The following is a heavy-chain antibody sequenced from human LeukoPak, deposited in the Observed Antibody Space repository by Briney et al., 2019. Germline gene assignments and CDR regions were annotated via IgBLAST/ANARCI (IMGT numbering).Heavy chain of an antibody. CDR3: ARDLYSYGHFDY. D-gene: IGHD5-18*01. V-gene: IGHV3-30-3*01. CDR1: GFTFSNYA. Sequence: GRSLRLSCAASGFTFSNYAMHWVRQAPGKGLEWVAVISYDGSNKYYADSVKGRFTISRDNSKNTLYLQMNSLRAEDTAVYYCARDLYSYGHFDYWGQGTPVTVSS. J-gene: IGHJ4*02. CDR2: ISYDGSNK.